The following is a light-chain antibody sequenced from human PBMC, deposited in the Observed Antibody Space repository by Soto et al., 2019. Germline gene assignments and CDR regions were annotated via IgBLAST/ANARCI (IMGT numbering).Light chain of an antibody. CDR3: QQYSKWPPWT. V-gene: IGKV3-11*01. J-gene: IGKJ1*01. CDR2: DAS. Sequence: EIVLTQSPATLSLSPGERATLYCRASQSVSSSLAWYQQKPGQAPRLLIYDASNRATGIPVRFSGGGPGTEFTLTISGLQSEDFAVYYCQQYSKWPPWTFGPGTKVDIK. CDR1: QSVSSS.